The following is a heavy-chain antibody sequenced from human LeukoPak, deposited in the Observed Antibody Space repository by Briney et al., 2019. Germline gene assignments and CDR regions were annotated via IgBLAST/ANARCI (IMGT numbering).Heavy chain of an antibody. V-gene: IGHV4-59*01. J-gene: IGHJ5*02. Sequence: SGTLSLTCTVSGGSISSYYWSWIRQPPGKGLEWIGYIYYSGSTNYNPSLKSRVTISVDTSKNQFSLKLSSVTAADTAVYYCARGHGAGWFDPWGQGTLVTVSS. CDR1: GGSISSYY. CDR2: IYYSGST. D-gene: IGHD4/OR15-4a*01. CDR3: ARGHGAGWFDP.